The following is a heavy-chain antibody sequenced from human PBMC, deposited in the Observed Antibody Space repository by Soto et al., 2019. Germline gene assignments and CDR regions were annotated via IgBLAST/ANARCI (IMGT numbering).Heavy chain of an antibody. Sequence: QVQLQESGPGLVKPSGTLSLTCAVSGDSISSNYWWSWVRQPPGKGLEWIGEIYHSGSTNYNPSLKSLVTISVDKSKNQFSLKLSSVTAADTAVYYCTRRRITMIVVVYDAFDIWGQGTTVTVSS. J-gene: IGHJ3*02. V-gene: IGHV4-4*02. D-gene: IGHD3-22*01. CDR3: TRRRITMIVVVYDAFDI. CDR1: GDSISSNYW. CDR2: IYHSGST.